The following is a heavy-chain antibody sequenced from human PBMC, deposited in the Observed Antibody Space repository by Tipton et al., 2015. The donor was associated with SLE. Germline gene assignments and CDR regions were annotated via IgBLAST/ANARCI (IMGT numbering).Heavy chain of an antibody. CDR3: VKGRR. Sequence: SLRLSCAASGFTFSRYGMHWVRQAPGKGLEWVSSISSSSSYIYYADSVKGRFTISRDNAKNTLYLQMSSLRVEDTAVYFCVKGRRWGQGTLVTVSS. D-gene: IGHD1-14*01. CDR2: ISSSSSYI. J-gene: IGHJ4*02. CDR1: GFTFSRYG. V-gene: IGHV3-21*04.